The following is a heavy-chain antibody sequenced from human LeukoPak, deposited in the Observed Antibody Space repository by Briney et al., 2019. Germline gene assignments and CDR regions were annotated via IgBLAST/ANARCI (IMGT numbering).Heavy chain of an antibody. Sequence: SETLSLTCTVSGGSLSSYYWSWIRQPPGKGLEWIGYIYYSGSTDYNPSLRSRVTISVDTSKSQFSLKLSSVTAADTAVYYCASGRGLYSFYAFDIWGQGTMVTVSS. J-gene: IGHJ3*02. CDR1: GGSLSSYY. V-gene: IGHV4-59*01. CDR3: ASGRGLYSFYAFDI. CDR2: IYYSGST. D-gene: IGHD5-18*01.